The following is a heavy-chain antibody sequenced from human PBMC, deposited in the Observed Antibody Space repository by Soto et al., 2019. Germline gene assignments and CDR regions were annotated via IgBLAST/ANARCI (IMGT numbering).Heavy chain of an antibody. CDR1: GLTVGDNY. D-gene: IGHD3-16*01. Sequence: EVQLVESGGGLVQPGGSLRLSCAVSGLTVGDNYMSWVRQAPGKGLEWVSVIYSGGSTYYTDSVKGRFTISRDNSKNTVYLQMNSLRVEDTAVYYCARIYDWGQGTLVTVSS. V-gene: IGHV3-66*01. CDR2: IYSGGST. CDR3: ARIYD. J-gene: IGHJ4*02.